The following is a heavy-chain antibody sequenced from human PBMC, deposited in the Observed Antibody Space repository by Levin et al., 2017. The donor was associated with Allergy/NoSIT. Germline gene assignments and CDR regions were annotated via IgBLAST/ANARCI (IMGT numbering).Heavy chain of an antibody. D-gene: IGHD2-15*01. CDR1: GFTFSSYG. V-gene: IGHV3-33*01. Sequence: GGSLRLSCAASGFTFSSYGMHWVRQAPGKGLEWVAVIWYDGSNKYYADSVKGRFTISRDNSKNTLYLQMNSLRAEDTAVYYCARDLVAATLPNWYFDLWGRGTLVTVSS. J-gene: IGHJ2*01. CDR2: IWYDGSNK. CDR3: ARDLVAATLPNWYFDL.